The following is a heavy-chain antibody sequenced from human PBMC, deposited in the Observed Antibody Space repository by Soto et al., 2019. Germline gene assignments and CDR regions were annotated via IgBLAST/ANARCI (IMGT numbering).Heavy chain of an antibody. V-gene: IGHV4-34*01. J-gene: IGHJ5*02. Sequence: SETLSLTCAVYGGSFSGYYWSWIRQPPGKGLEWIGEINHSGSTNYNPSLKSRVTISVDTSKNQFSLKLSSVTAADTAVYYCARSSRTLIIRGPSPAFDPWGQGTLVTVSS. CDR3: ARSSRTLIIRGPSPAFDP. CDR2: INHSGST. CDR1: GGSFSGYY. D-gene: IGHD3-10*01.